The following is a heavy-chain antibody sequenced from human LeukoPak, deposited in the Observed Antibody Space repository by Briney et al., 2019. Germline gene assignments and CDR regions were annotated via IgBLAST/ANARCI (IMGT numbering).Heavy chain of an antibody. CDR2: IHYSGTT. Sequence: SETLSLTSTVSGGSISSYYWSWIRQPPGQGLVWIGYIHYSGTTNYNPSLKGRVTISVDTSKNQFSLKLTSVTAADTAVYYCARVSWFPGTSYYYMDVWGKGTTVTVSS. CDR1: GGSISSYY. J-gene: IGHJ6*03. V-gene: IGHV4-59*01. CDR3: ARVSWFPGTSYYYMDV. D-gene: IGHD1-1*01.